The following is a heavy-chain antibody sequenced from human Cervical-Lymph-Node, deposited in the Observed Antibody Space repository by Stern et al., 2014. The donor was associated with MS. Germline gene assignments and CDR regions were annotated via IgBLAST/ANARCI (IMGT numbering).Heavy chain of an antibody. Sequence: QVTLKESGPALVKPTQTLTLTCTFSGFSLSTSGMRVSWIRQPPGKALEWLARIDWDDDKFYSTSLKTRLTISKDTSKNQVVLTMTNMDPVDTATYYCARIRGYSSTSCYFDQYYFDYWGQGTLVTVSS. CDR3: ARIRGYSSTSCYFDQYYFDY. D-gene: IGHD2-2*01. J-gene: IGHJ4*02. CDR1: GFSLSTSGMR. CDR2: IDWDDDK. V-gene: IGHV2-70*04.